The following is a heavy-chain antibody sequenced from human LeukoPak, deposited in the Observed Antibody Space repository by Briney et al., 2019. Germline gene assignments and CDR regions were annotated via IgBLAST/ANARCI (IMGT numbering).Heavy chain of an antibody. CDR2: INPSGGST. V-gene: IGHV1-46*01. J-gene: IGHJ4*02. CDR3: ARVPGYTYGRGTIDS. D-gene: IGHD5-18*01. CDR1: GYTFTSYY. Sequence: ASVKVSCKASGYTFTSYYMHWVRQAPGQGLEWMGIINPSGGSTSYAQKFQGRVTMTRDTSTSTVYMELSSLRSEDTAVYYCARVPGYTYGRGTIDSWGQGTLVTVSS.